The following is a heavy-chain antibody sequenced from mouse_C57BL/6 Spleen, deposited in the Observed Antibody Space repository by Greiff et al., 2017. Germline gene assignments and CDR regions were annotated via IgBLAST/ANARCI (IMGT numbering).Heavy chain of an antibody. Sequence: EVQLQQSGPELVKPGASVKISCKASGYSFTGYCMHWVKQSPGHVLEWIGYIYPYNGVSSYNQKFKGKATLTVDKSSSTAYMELRSLTSEDSAVYYCAKSWDGYALDYWGQGTSVTVSS. CDR1: GYSFTGYC. D-gene: IGHD4-1*01. CDR3: AKSWDGYALDY. V-gene: IGHV1-31*01. J-gene: IGHJ4*01. CDR2: IYPYNGVS.